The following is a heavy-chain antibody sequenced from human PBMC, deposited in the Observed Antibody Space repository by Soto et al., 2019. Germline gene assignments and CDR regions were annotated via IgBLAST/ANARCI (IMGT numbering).Heavy chain of an antibody. J-gene: IGHJ3*02. Sequence: ASVKVSCKASGYTFTGYYMHWVRQAPGQGLEWMGWINPNSGCTNYAQKFQGWVTMTRDTSISTAYMELSRLRSDDTAVYYCARESGGILAAARDAFDIWGQGTMVTVSS. CDR3: ARESGGILAAARDAFDI. V-gene: IGHV1-2*04. CDR2: INPNSGCT. D-gene: IGHD6-13*01. CDR1: GYTFTGYY.